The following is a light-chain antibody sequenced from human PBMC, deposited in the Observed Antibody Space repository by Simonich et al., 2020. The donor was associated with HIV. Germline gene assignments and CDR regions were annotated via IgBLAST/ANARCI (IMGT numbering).Light chain of an antibody. CDR1: QSVLYSSNNKNY. V-gene: IGKV4-1*01. Sequence: DIVITQSPDSLAVSLGERATINCKSSQSVLYSSNNKNYLVWYQQKPGQPPKLLIYWASTRESGVPDRLSGSGSGTNFTLTISSLQAEDVAVYYCQQYYSSPRTFGHGTKVEIK. CDR3: QQYYSSPRT. CDR2: WAS. J-gene: IGKJ1*01.